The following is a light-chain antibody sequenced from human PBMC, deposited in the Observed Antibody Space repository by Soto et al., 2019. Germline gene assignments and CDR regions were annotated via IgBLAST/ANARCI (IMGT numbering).Light chain of an antibody. CDR3: QQYNTWPPFT. CDR1: QSVSNH. Sequence: EIVMTQSPATLSVSPGEGATLSCRASQSVSNHLAWYQQKPGQAPRLLIYGASTRATGIPDRFSGSGSGTEFTLTISTLQSEDFAVYYCQQYNTWPPFTFGPGTKVDIK. J-gene: IGKJ3*01. CDR2: GAS. V-gene: IGKV3-15*01.